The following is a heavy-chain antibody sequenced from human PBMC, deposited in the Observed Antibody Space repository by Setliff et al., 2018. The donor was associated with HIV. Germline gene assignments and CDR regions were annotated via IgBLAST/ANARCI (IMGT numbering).Heavy chain of an antibody. CDR3: ARDYRTTDILSSGYMDV. V-gene: IGHV1-2*06. CDR1: GYALTSNY. CDR2: INPNIGST. J-gene: IGHJ6*03. D-gene: IGHD3-9*01. Sequence: ASVKVSCKASGYALTSNYMHWVRQAPGQGLQWMGRINPNIGSTNYAQNFQGRATMTRDTSVNTAFMELSNLRSDDTAVYYCARDYRTTDILSSGYMDVWGKGTTVTVSS.